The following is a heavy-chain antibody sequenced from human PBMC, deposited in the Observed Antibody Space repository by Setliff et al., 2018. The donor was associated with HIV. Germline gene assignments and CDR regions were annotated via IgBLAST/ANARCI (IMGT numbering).Heavy chain of an antibody. CDR3: ARGIAALTASFDY. D-gene: IGHD2-21*02. CDR2: IYPDDSDT. CDR1: GYTFTNYW. Sequence: GESLKISCEASGYTFTNYWIGWVRQMPGKGLEWMGIIYPDDSDTRYSPSFHGQVTISADKSISTAYLQWSSLQTSDSGMYYCARGIAALTASFDYWGQGTLVTV. V-gene: IGHV5-51*01. J-gene: IGHJ4*02.